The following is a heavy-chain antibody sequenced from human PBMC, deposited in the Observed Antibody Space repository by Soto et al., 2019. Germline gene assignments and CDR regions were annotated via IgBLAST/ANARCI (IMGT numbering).Heavy chain of an antibody. V-gene: IGHV1-69*01. CDR3: ARVPPYCSSTSCYEDYYYGMDV. Sequence: QVQLVQSGAEVKKPGSSVEVSCKASGGTFSSYAISWVRQAPGQGLEWMGGIIPIFGTANYAQKFQGRVTITADESTSTAYMELSSLRSEDTAVYYCARVPPYCSSTSCYEDYYYGMDVWGQGTTVTVSS. CDR2: IIPIFGTA. D-gene: IGHD2-2*01. J-gene: IGHJ6*02. CDR1: GGTFSSYA.